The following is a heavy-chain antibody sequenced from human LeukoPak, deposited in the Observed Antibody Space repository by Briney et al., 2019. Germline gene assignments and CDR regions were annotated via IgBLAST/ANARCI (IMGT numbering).Heavy chain of an antibody. CDR3: ARDSTAGTVDY. CDR2: IYYSGST. D-gene: IGHD6-13*01. V-gene: IGHV4-59*01. J-gene: IGHJ4*02. Sequence: SETLSLTCTVSGGSTSSYYWSWIRQPPGKGLEWIGYIYYSGSTNYNPSLKSRVTISVDTSKNQFSLKLSSVTAADTAVYYCARDSTAGTVDYWGQGTLVTVSS. CDR1: GGSTSSYY.